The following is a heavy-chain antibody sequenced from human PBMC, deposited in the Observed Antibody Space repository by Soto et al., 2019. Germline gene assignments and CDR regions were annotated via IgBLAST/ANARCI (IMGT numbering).Heavy chain of an antibody. D-gene: IGHD1-26*01. CDR1: GGSISSGDYY. CDR2: IYYSGST. CDR3: ARDQGWVDDDFDI. Sequence: QVQLQESGPGLVKPSQTLSLGCTVSGGSISSGDYYWRWIRQPPGKGLEWIGYIYYSGSTAYSPSLKSRVTISLDTSKNQCSLKLSSVTAADTAVYYCARDQGWVDDDFDIWGQGTMVTVSS. V-gene: IGHV4-30-4*01. J-gene: IGHJ3*02.